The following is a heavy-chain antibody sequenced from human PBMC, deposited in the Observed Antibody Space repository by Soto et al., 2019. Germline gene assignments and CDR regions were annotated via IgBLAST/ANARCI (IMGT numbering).Heavy chain of an antibody. D-gene: IGHD3-22*01. CDR3: AGGYYDSRSPLNY. CDR2: IKQDGSEK. Sequence: GGSLRLSCAASGFTFSSYWMSWVRQAPGKGLEWVANIKQDGSEKYYVDSVKGRFTISRDNAKNSLYLQMNSLRAEDTAVYYCAGGYYDSRSPLNYWGQGTLVTVSS. J-gene: IGHJ4*02. CDR1: GFTFSSYW. V-gene: IGHV3-7*03.